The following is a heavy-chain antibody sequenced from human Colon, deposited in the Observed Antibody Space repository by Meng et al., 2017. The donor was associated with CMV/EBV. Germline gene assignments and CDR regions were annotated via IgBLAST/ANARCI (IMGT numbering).Heavy chain of an antibody. V-gene: IGHV4-34*01. Sequence: PTCDVYGGSFSGYRWSWIRQSPGKGLEWIGEINQSGNTNYNPSLKSRLIISLDTSKNQFSLKSTSVTAADTGVYYCARGRYSGYFDYWGQGTLVTVSS. CDR1: GGSFSGYR. CDR2: INQSGNT. D-gene: IGHD5-12*01. CDR3: ARGRYSGYFDY. J-gene: IGHJ4*02.